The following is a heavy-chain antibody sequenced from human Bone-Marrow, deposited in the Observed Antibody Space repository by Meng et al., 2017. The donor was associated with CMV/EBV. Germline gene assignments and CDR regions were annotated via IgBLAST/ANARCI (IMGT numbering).Heavy chain of an antibody. J-gene: IGHJ5*02. V-gene: IGHV1-69*05. CDR3: AKMAKYCSSTNCYQSGFDP. D-gene: IGHD2-2*01. Sequence: SVNVSCKASGGTFSSYAISWVRQAPGQGLEWMGGIIPIFGTANYAQKFQGRVTITTDESTSTAYMELSSLRSEDTAVYYCAKMAKYCSSTNCYQSGFDPWGQGTLVTVSS. CDR2: IIPIFGTA. CDR1: GGTFSSYA.